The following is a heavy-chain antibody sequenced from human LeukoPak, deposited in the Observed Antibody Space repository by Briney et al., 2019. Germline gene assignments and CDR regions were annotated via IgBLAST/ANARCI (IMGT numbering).Heavy chain of an antibody. CDR2: INPNSGGT. CDR1: GYTFIGYY. J-gene: IGHJ4*02. CDR3: ARAYSGYEAFDY. D-gene: IGHD5-12*01. V-gene: IGHV1-2*02. Sequence: ASVKVSCKASGYTFIGYYMHWVRQAPGQGFEWMGWINPNSGGTNYAQKFQGRVTMTRDTSITYMELSSLRSDDTAVYYCARAYSGYEAFDYWGQGTLVTVSS.